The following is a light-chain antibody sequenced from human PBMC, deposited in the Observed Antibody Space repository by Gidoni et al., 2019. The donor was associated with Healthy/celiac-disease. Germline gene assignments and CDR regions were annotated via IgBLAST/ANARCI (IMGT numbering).Light chain of an antibody. CDR2: GAS. J-gene: IGKJ1*01. Sequence: VLPQSPGTLSLSPGERATLSCRASQSVSSSYLAGDQQKPGQAPRLLIYGASSRATGIPDRFSGSGSGTDFTLTISRLEPEDFAVYYCQQYGSSPPRTFGQGTKVEIK. CDR1: QSVSSSY. CDR3: QQYGSSPPRT. V-gene: IGKV3-20*01.